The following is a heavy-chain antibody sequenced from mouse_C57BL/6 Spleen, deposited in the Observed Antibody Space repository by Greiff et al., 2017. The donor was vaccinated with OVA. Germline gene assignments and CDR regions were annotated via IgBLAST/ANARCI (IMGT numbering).Heavy chain of an antibody. Sequence: EVKLVESGGGLVQPKGSLKLSCAASGFTFNTYAMHWVRQAPGKGLEWVARIRSKSSNYATYYADSVKDRFTISRDDSQSMLYLQMNNLKTEDTAMYYCVREGVTVSYWYFDVWGTGTTVTVSS. J-gene: IGHJ1*03. CDR2: IRSKSSNYAT. V-gene: IGHV10-3*01. D-gene: IGHD2-1*01. CDR3: VREGVTVSYWYFDV. CDR1: GFTFNTYA.